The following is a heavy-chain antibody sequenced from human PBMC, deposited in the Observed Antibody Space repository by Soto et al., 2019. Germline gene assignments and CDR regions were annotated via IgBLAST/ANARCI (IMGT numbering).Heavy chain of an antibody. CDR2: IYYSGNT. Sequence: PSETLSLTCIVSGVSISDYYWSWIRQPPGKGLEWIGYIYYSGNTKYNPSLKSRVTISEDTSKNQFSLKLSSVTAADTAVYYCARGRAYYDSSGLYFEYLGQGTLVTVSS. D-gene: IGHD3-22*01. CDR1: GVSISDYY. CDR3: ARGRAYYDSSGLYFEY. J-gene: IGHJ4*02. V-gene: IGHV4-59*01.